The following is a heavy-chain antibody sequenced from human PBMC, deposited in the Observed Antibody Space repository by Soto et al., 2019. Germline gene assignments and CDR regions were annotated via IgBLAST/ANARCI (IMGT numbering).Heavy chain of an antibody. CDR3: ASSWVLGYFDY. J-gene: IGHJ4*02. V-gene: IGHV1-3*01. D-gene: IGHD2-8*01. Sequence: GASVKVSCKASGDTFTSYSMHWVHQAPGQRLEWMGWIKAGNGNTKYSQKFQGRVTITRDTSASTAYMELSSLRSEDTAVYYCASSWVLGYFDYWGQGPLVTVS. CDR1: GDTFTSYS. CDR2: IKAGNGNT.